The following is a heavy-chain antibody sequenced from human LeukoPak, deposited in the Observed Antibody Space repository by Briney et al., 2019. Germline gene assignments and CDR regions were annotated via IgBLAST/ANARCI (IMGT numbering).Heavy chain of an antibody. CDR1: GGSISSYY. Sequence: SETLSLTCTVSGGSISSYYWSWIRQPPGKGLEWIGYIYYSGSTNYNPSLKSRVTISVDTSKNQFSLKLSSVTAADTAVYYCARALTDAFDIWGQGTMVTVSS. J-gene: IGHJ3*02. CDR3: ARALTDAFDI. V-gene: IGHV4-59*12. CDR2: IYYSGST.